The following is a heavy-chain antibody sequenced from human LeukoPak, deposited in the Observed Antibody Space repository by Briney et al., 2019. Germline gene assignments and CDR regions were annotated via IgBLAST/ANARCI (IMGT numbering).Heavy chain of an antibody. CDR2: IKQDGSEK. CDR3: ARAPHSLTISRFNYYYYYYMDV. CDR1: GFTFSSYW. V-gene: IGHV3-7*01. J-gene: IGHJ6*03. D-gene: IGHD3-3*01. Sequence: PGGSLRLSCAASGFTFSSYWMSWVRQAPGKGLEWVANIKQDGSEKYYVDSVKGRFTISRDNAKNSLYLQMNSLRAEDTAVYYCARAPHSLTISRFNYYYYYYMDVWGKGTTVTVSS.